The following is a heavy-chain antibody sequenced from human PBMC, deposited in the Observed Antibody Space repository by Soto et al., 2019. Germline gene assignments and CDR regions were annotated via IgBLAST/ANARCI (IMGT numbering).Heavy chain of an antibody. J-gene: IGHJ6*02. Sequence: ASVKVSCKASGYTCADYYLHWVRQAPGQGLEWMGWINPNTAFTKYAQNFQGRVTMTSDTSISTAYMELSSLRSDDTAVYYCARDPVLNWNLFHYTMDVWGQGTTVTVSS. CDR3: ARDPVLNWNLFHYTMDV. V-gene: IGHV1-2*02. D-gene: IGHD1-1*01. CDR1: GYTCADYY. CDR2: INPNTAFT.